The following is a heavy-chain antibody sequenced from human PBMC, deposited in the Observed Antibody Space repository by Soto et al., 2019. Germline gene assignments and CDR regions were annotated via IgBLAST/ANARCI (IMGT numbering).Heavy chain of an antibody. CDR1: GYSFTSYX. D-gene: IGHD3-10*01. CDR3: ASGTMVQGDMGQIDY. V-gene: IGHV5-51*01. J-gene: IGHJ4*02. Sequence: PGESLKISCKGSGYSFTSYXXXXVRQMHGKGLEWMGIIYPGDSDTRYSPSFQGQVTISADKSISTAYLQWSILKASDTAMYYCASGTMVQGDMGQIDYWGQGTLVTVSS. CDR2: IYPGDSDT.